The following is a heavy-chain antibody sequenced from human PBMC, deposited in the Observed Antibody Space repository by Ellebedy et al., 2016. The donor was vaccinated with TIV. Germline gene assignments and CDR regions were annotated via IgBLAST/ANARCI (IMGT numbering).Heavy chain of an antibody. CDR2: IDWDDDK. CDR1: GFSLSTSGMC. D-gene: IGHD4-23*01. Sequence: SGPTLVKPPQTLTLTCTFSGFSLSTSGMCVSWIRQPPGKALEWLALIDWDDDKYYSTSLRTRLTISKDTSKNQVVLTMAVMDPVDTATYYCARIGYSAGNPSNYDYWGQGTLVTVSS. CDR3: ARIGYSAGNPSNYDY. J-gene: IGHJ4*02. V-gene: IGHV2-70*01.